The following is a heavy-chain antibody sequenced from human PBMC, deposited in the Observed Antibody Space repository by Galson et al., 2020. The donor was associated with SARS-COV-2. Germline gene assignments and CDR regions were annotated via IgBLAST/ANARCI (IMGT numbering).Heavy chain of an antibody. V-gene: IGHV4-31*03. Sequence: PSETLSLTCTVSGRSISSGGFFWSWIRQLPGKGLEWIGYSYYRGSTYYNPSLEGRVLISIDSSKNQFSLKVSSVTAADTAVYYCARDSGGNPGRAGYYYYSGVDVWGQGTTVTVS. CDR3: ARDSGGNPGRAGYYYYSGVDV. CDR1: GRSISSGGFF. D-gene: IGHD3-16*01. CDR2: SYYRGST. J-gene: IGHJ6*02.